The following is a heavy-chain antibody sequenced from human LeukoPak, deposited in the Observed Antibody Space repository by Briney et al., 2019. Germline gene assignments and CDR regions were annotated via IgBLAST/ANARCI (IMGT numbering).Heavy chain of an antibody. CDR1: GGTFSSYA. J-gene: IGHJ4*02. V-gene: IGHV1-69*05. Sequence: VASVKVSCKASGGTFSSYAISWVRQAPGQGLEWMGGIIPIFGTANYAQKFQGRVTMTRDTSTSTVYMELSSLRSEDTAVYYCARGSTPSYYYDSSGHFDYWGQGTLVTVSS. D-gene: IGHD3-22*01. CDR2: IIPIFGTA. CDR3: ARGSTPSYYYDSSGHFDY.